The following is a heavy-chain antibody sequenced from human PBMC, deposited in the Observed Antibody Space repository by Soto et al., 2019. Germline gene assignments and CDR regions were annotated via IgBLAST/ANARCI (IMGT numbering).Heavy chain of an antibody. Sequence: ASVKVSCKASGYTFTSYAMHWVRQAPGQRLEWMGWINAGNGNTKYSQKFQGRVTITRDTSASTAYMELSSLRSEDTAVYYCARDTIWFGELFGWFDPWGQGTLVTVSS. J-gene: IGHJ5*02. CDR2: INAGNGNT. V-gene: IGHV1-3*01. CDR1: GYTFTSYA. D-gene: IGHD3-10*01. CDR3: ARDTIWFGELFGWFDP.